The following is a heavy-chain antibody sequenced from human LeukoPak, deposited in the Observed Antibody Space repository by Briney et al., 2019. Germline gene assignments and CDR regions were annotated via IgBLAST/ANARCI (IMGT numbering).Heavy chain of an antibody. D-gene: IGHD5-24*01. V-gene: IGHV3-30*04. CDR3: ARGGDGYNLDY. Sequence: SGGSLRLSCAASGFTFSSYAMHWVRQAPGKGLEWVAVISYDGSNKYYADSVKGRFTISRDNSKNTLYLQMNSPRAEDTAVYYCARGGDGYNLDYWGQGTLVTVSS. CDR1: GFTFSSYA. CDR2: ISYDGSNK. J-gene: IGHJ4*02.